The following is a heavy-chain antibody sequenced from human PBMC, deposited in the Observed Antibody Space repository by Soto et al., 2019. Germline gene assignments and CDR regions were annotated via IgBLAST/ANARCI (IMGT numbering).Heavy chain of an antibody. Sequence: SETLSLTCAVSGGSISSSNCWSWVRQPPGKGLEWIGEIYHSGSTNYNPSLKSRVTISVDKSKNQFSLKLSSVTAADTAVYYCARQGILGDSYFDYLGQGTLVAVSS. CDR1: GGSISSSNC. D-gene: IGHD1-26*01. CDR3: ARQGILGDSYFDY. V-gene: IGHV4-4*02. CDR2: IYHSGST. J-gene: IGHJ4*02.